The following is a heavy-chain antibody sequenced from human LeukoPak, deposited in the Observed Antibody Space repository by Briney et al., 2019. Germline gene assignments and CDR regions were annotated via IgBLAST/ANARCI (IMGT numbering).Heavy chain of an antibody. CDR3: ARSLPYGTTRYGRSDF. CDR2: IRQDGDTK. V-gene: IGHV3-7*03. J-gene: IGHJ4*02. D-gene: IGHD6-13*01. CDR1: GFPFNAYW. Sequence: GGSLRLSCAAPGFPFNAYWMTWVRQAPGKGLEWVANIRQDGDTKYYVDSVKGRFTISRDNAMNSLYLQMNSLRAEDTAIYYCARSLPYGTTRYGRSDFWGQGTLVTVSS.